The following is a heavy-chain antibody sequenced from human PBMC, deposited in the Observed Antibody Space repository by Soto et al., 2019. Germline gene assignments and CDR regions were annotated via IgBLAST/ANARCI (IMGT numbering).Heavy chain of an antibody. D-gene: IGHD3-16*02. V-gene: IGHV4-31*03. CDR1: GGSISSGGYY. J-gene: IGHJ6*02. CDR2: IYYSGST. Sequence: SETLSLTCTVSGGSISSGGYYWSWIRQHPGKGLEWIGYIYYSGSTYYNPSLKSRVTISVDTSKNQFSPKLSSVTAADTAVYYWPRAPLSGLDVWGQGTTVTVSS. CDR3: PRAPLSGLDV.